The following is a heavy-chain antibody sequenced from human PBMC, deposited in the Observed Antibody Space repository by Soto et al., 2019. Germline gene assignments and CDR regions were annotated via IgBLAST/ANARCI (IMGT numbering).Heavy chain of an antibody. Sequence: RGESLKISCKGSGYSFTRNWITWVRQMPGKGLEWMGRIDPRDSSTDYSPSFQGHVTISADKSISTAYLQWSSLKAPDSAIYFCARGHGWVDYWGQGTLVTVSS. J-gene: IGHJ4*02. CDR1: GYSFTRNW. V-gene: IGHV5-10-1*01. CDR3: ARGHGWVDY. D-gene: IGHD6-19*01. CDR2: IDPRDSST.